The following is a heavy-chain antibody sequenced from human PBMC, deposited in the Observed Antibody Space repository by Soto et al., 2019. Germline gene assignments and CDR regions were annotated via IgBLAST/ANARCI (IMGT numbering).Heavy chain of an antibody. CDR1: GGSISSGGYY. Sequence: TLSLTCTVSGGSISSGGYYWSWIRQHPGKGLEWVGYSYYTGSSYYNPSLKSRVTISVDASKNQLSLRLASVTAADTAVYYCARDLRGYSRYDALDYWGQGIPVTVSS. CDR2: SYYTGSS. V-gene: IGHV4-31*03. CDR3: ARDLRGYSRYDALDY. J-gene: IGHJ4*02. D-gene: IGHD5-12*01.